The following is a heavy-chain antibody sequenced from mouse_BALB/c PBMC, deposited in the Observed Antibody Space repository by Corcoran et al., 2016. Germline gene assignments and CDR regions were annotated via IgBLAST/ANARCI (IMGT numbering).Heavy chain of an antibody. CDR1: GFPITSGYY. CDR3: AGDYYGYWFFDV. J-gene: IGHJ1*01. V-gene: IGHV12-3*02. CDR2: ITHSGET. Sequence: QMQLQKSGPGLVKPSQSLFLACAITGFPITSGYYWIWIRQSPGKPLEWMGYITHSGETFYNPSLQSPISITRETSKNQFFLQLNSVTTEDTAMYYCAGDYYGYWFFDVWGAGTTVTVSS. D-gene: IGHD1-1*01.